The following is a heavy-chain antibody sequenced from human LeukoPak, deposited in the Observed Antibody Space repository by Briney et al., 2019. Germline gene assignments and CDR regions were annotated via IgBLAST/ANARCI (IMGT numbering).Heavy chain of an antibody. CDR3: ASARPTSSWTAFDI. Sequence: PGGSLRLSCAASGFTFSSYVMHWVRQAPGKGLEWVTIIWFDGNNKYYADSVKGRFTISRDNSKNTLYLQMNSLRAEDTAVYYCASARPTSSWTAFDIWGQGTMVTVSS. CDR2: IWFDGNNK. CDR1: GFTFSSYV. J-gene: IGHJ3*02. V-gene: IGHV3-33*01. D-gene: IGHD6-13*01.